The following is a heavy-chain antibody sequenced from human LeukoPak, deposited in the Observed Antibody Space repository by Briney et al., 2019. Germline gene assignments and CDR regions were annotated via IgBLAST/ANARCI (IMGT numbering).Heavy chain of an antibody. CDR1: GFTFSSYW. CDR2: ITSDGSST. D-gene: IGHD5-18*01. CDR3: ARRINTALVDD. J-gene: IGHJ4*02. Sequence: PGGSLRLSCAASGFTFSSYWMHWVRQAPGKGLVWVSRITSDGSSTDYADSVKGRFTISRDNAKNTLYLQMNSLRVEDTAVYYCARRINTALVDDWGQGTLVTVSS. V-gene: IGHV3-74*01.